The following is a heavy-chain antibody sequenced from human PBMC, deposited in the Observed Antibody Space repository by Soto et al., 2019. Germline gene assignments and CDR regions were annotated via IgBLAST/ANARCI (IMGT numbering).Heavy chain of an antibody. D-gene: IGHD1-26*01. Sequence: ASVKVSCKASGYTFTGHYIHWVRQAPEQGPEWMGEIGPETGATRYAQKFQGRVTMTWDTSISTACMALTRLRSDDTAVYYCARDLAKGGGSAGFDYWGQGTLVTVSS. J-gene: IGHJ4*02. CDR3: ARDLAKGGGSAGFDY. V-gene: IGHV1-2*02. CDR1: GYTFTGHY. CDR2: IGPETGAT.